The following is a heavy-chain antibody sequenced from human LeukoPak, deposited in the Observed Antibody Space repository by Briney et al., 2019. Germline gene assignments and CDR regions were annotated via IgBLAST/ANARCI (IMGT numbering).Heavy chain of an antibody. CDR3: ARDIGSLYDFWSGYIDY. CDR1: GYTFTSYG. J-gene: IGHJ4*02. V-gene: IGHV1-18*01. CDR2: ISGYNGYT. D-gene: IGHD3-3*01. Sequence: ASVKVSCKASGYTFTSYGISWVRQAPGQGLEWMGWISGYNGYTHYAQNLQGRVTMTTDTSTSTSYMELRSLRSDDTAVYYCARDIGSLYDFWSGYIDYWGQGTLVTVSS.